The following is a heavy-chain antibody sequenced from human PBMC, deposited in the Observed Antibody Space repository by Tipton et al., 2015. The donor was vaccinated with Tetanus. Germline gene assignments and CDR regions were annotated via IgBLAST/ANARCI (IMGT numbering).Heavy chain of an antibody. V-gene: IGHV3-30-3*01. CDR3: VAEVGLRSFGD. D-gene: IGHD4-17*01. Sequence: RSLRLSCAASGFTFSIYPMVWVRQAPGKGLEWVTFISFDGNSQYYADSVKGRFTISRDNSQNTLDLEMNSLRGEDTAVYYCVAEVGLRSFGDWGPGTLVTVSS. CDR2: ISFDGNSQ. CDR1: GFTFSIYP. J-gene: IGHJ4*02.